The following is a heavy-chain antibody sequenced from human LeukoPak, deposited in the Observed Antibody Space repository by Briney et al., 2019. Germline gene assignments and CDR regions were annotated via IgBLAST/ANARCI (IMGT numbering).Heavy chain of an antibody. D-gene: IGHD2-15*01. CDR3: ARPFSGYYYMDV. CDR2: ISGSGGST. V-gene: IGHV3-23*01. J-gene: IGHJ6*03. CDR1: GFTFSSYA. Sequence: SGGSLRLSCAASGFTFSSYAMSWVRQAPGKGLEWVSAISGSGGSTYYADSVKGRFTISRDNSKNTLYLQMNSLRAEDTAVYYCARPFSGYYYMDVWGKGTTVTVSS.